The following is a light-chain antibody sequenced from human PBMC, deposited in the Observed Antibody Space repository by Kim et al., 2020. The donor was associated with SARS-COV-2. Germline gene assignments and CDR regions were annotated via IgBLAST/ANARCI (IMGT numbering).Light chain of an antibody. V-gene: IGKV1-12*01. CDR3: QQANNFPLT. J-gene: IGKJ4*01. Sequence: ASVGDRVTITCRASQVINSLLAWYQQKPGKAPKLLIFPASSLESGVPSRFSGSGSGTDFTLTISSLQPEDFATYFCQQANNFPLTFGGGTKVDIK. CDR2: PAS. CDR1: QVINSL.